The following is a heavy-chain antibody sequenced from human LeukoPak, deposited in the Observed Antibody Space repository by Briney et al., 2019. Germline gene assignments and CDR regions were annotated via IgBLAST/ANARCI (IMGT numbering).Heavy chain of an antibody. Sequence: ASVKVSCKASGYTFISYDINWVRQVTGQGLEWMGWMNPNSGNTGYAQKFQGRVTITRNTSISTAFMELSSLRSEDTAVYYCARRAVGNSYYYSMDVWGKGTTVTISS. CDR3: ARRAVGNSYYYSMDV. CDR1: GYTFISYD. D-gene: IGHD6-19*01. V-gene: IGHV1-8*03. CDR2: MNPNSGNT. J-gene: IGHJ6*03.